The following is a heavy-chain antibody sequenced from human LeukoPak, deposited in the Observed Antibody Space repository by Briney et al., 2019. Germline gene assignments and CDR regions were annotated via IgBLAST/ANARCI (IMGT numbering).Heavy chain of an antibody. J-gene: IGHJ5*02. CDR2: IYSGGMT. CDR1: GFTVSSHY. CDR3: AKDKPLYYYDGSGYYNWFDP. Sequence: GGSLRLSCAASGFTVSSHYINWVRQAPGKGLEWVSVIYSGGMTYSADSVKGRFTISRDNSKNTLYLQMNSLRAEDTAVYYCAKDKPLYYYDGSGYYNWFDPWGQGTLVTVSS. D-gene: IGHD3-22*01. V-gene: IGHV3-66*01.